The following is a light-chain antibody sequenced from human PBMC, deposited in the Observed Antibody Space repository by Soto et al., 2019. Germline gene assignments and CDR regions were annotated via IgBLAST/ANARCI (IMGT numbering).Light chain of an antibody. Sequence: QSVLTQPRSVSGSPGQSVTISCTGTSSDVGGYNYVSWYQQHPGKAPKLMIYDVSKRPSGVPDRFSGSKSGNTASLTISGLQAEDEADYYCCSYAGSDTFPPAVFGGGTQLTVL. V-gene: IGLV2-11*01. J-gene: IGLJ7*01. CDR1: SSDVGGYNY. CDR2: DVS. CDR3: CSYAGSDTFPPAV.